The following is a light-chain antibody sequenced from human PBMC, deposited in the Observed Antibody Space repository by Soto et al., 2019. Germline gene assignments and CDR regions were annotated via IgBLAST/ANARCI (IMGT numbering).Light chain of an antibody. J-gene: IGKJ1*01. CDR3: QHTYNTPRT. Sequence: DIQMTQSPSSLSASVGDRVTITCRASQSISTYLNWYHQKPGKAPKLLIYAASSLQGGVPSRFGGSVSGTDFTLTISSLQPEDFATYFCQHTYNTPRTFGQGTTVEIK. CDR2: AAS. V-gene: IGKV1-39*01. CDR1: QSISTY.